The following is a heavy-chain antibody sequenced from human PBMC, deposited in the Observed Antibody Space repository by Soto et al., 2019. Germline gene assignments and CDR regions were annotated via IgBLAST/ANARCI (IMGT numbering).Heavy chain of an antibody. D-gene: IGHD4-17*01. CDR2: IIPIFGTA. V-gene: IGHV1-69*13. J-gene: IGHJ6*02. Sequence: GASVKVSCKASGGTFSSYAISWVRQAPGQGLEWMGGIIPIFGTANYAQKFQGRVTITADESTSTAYMELSSLRSEDTAVYYCARDSSYGFVDYGEDGMDVWGQGTTVTVSS. CDR1: GGTFSSYA. CDR3: ARDSSYGFVDYGEDGMDV.